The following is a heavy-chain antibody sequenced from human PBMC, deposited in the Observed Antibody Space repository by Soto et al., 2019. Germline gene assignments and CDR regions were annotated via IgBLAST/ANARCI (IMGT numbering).Heavy chain of an antibody. J-gene: IGHJ3*02. CDR2: IWYDGSNK. D-gene: IGHD4-17*01. V-gene: IGHV3-33*01. CDR1: GFTFSSYG. CDR3: ARGEVTTDAFDI. Sequence: QVQLVESGGGVVQPGRSLRLSCAASGFTFSSYGMHWVRQAPGKGLEWVAVIWYDGSNKYYADSVKGRFTISRDNSKNTLYLQMNSLRAEDTAVYYCARGEVTTDAFDIWGQGTMVTVSS.